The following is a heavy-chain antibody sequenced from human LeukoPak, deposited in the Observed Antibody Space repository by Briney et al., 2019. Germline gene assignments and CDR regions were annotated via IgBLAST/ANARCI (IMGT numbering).Heavy chain of an antibody. D-gene: IGHD3-16*02. CDR3: ARIERDFHDSVWGTYPHYYFDY. V-gene: IGHV1-3*01. Sequence: ASVKVSCKASGYSLTSHAMHWVRQAPGQRLEWMGWINAGNGDTKYSQEFQGRVTMTTDTSTSTAYMELRSLRSDDTAVYYCARIERDFHDSVWGTYPHYYFDYWGQGTLVTVSS. J-gene: IGHJ4*02. CDR1: GYSLTSHA. CDR2: INAGNGDT.